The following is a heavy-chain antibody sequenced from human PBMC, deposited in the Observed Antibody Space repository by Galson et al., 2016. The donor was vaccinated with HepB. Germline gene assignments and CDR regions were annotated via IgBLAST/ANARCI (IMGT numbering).Heavy chain of an antibody. D-gene: IGHD6-19*01. V-gene: IGHV3-33*01. CDR2: IWYDGNNE. J-gene: IGHJ6*02. Sequence: SLRLSCAASGFTFSNYGMHWVRQAPGKGLEWVALIWYDGNNEYYVDSVKGRFTISRDNSKNTLYLQMNSLRVEDTAVYYCARDSSIGWLNSHYFGMDVWGQGTTVTVSS. CDR3: ARDSSIGWLNSHYFGMDV. CDR1: GFTFSNYG.